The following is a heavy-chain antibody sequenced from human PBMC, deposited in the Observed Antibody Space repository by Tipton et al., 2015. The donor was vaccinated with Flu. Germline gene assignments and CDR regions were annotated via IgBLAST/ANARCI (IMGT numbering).Heavy chain of an antibody. D-gene: IGHD4-17*01. CDR3: ARGDPDYGNWFDP. CDR2: ITPYNGYT. CDR1: GYTFTSYG. V-gene: IGHV1-18*01. Sequence: QVQLVQSGGEVKKPGASVKVSCKASGYTFTSYGINWVRQAPGQGLEWMGWITPYNGYTNYAQRLQGRVTMTTDTSTSTAYMELRSLRSDDTAVYYCARGDPDYGNWFDPWGQGTLVTVSS. J-gene: IGHJ5*02.